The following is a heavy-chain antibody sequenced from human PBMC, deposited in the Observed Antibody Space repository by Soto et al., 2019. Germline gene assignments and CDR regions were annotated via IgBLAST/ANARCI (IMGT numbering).Heavy chain of an antibody. D-gene: IGHD3-16*02. CDR3: ARVQGRMITFGGVIVTRGGYNWFDP. CDR2: INHSGST. CDR1: GGSFSGYY. Sequence: SETLSLTCAVYGGSFSGYYWSWIRQPPGKGLEWIGEINHSGSTNYNPSLKSRVTISVDTSKNQFSLKLSSVTAADTAVYYCARVQGRMITFGGVIVTRGGYNWFDPWGQGTLVTVSS. V-gene: IGHV4-34*01. J-gene: IGHJ5*02.